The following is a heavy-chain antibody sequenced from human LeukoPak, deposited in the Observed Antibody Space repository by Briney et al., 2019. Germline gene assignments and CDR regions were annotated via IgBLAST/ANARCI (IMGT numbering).Heavy chain of an antibody. CDR2: IYYTGDT. D-gene: IGHD3-10*01. Sequence: SETLSLTCTVSGGSISGYYWSWIRQPPGKGLEWIGYIYYTGDTNYNPSLKGRVSISVDTSKNQFSLNLSSVTAADTAVYYCARDSGRGGYFDYWGQETLVTVSS. CDR3: ARDSGRGGYFDY. CDR1: GGSISGYY. V-gene: IGHV4-59*01. J-gene: IGHJ4*02.